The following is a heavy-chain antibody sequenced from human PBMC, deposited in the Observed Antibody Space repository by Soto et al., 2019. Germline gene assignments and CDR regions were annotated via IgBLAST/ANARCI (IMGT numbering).Heavy chain of an antibody. CDR2: IYSGGST. CDR3: ARDSLLWFGQDYYGMDV. Sequence: GGSLRLSCAASGFTVSSNYMSWVRQAPGKGLEWVSVIYSGGSTYYADSVKGRFTISRDNSKNTLYLQMNSLRAEDTAVYYCARDSLLWFGQDYYGMDVWGQGTTVTVSS. V-gene: IGHV3-53*01. CDR1: GFTVSSNY. J-gene: IGHJ6*02. D-gene: IGHD3-10*01.